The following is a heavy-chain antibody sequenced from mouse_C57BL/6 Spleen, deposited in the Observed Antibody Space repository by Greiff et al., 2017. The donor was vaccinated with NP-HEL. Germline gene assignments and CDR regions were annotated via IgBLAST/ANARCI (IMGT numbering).Heavy chain of an antibody. Sequence: QVQLQQPGAELVKPGASVKMSCKASGYTFTSYWITWVKQRPGQGLEWIGDIYPGSGSTNYNEKFKSKATLTVDTSSSTAYMQLSSLTSEDSAVYYCARRGDGYPYYAMDYWSQGTSVTVSS. CDR2: IYPGSGST. CDR3: ARRGDGYPYYAMDY. D-gene: IGHD2-3*01. J-gene: IGHJ4*01. CDR1: GYTFTSYW. V-gene: IGHV1-55*01.